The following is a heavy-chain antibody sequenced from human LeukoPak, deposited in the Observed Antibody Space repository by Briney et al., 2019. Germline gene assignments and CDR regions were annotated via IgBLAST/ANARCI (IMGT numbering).Heavy chain of an antibody. CDR3: ARRGHSGSYYTFDH. Sequence: SETLSLTCTVSGGSISTYYWSWIRQPPGKELEWIASIYYSGSTNFNPSLKSRVTISVDTSKNQFSLKLRSVTAADTAVYYCARRGHSGSYYTFDHWGQGTLVAVSS. CDR1: GGSISTYY. CDR2: IYYSGST. D-gene: IGHD1-26*01. V-gene: IGHV4-59*01. J-gene: IGHJ4*02.